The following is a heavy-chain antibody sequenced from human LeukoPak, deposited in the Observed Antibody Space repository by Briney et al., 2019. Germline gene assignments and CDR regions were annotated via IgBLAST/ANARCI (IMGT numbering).Heavy chain of an antibody. D-gene: IGHD1-26*01. CDR2: ISGGGGST. CDR1: GFTFSSYA. CDR3: AKGGKWDVTPFDY. V-gene: IGHV3-23*01. Sequence: GGSLRLSCAASGFTFSSYAMSWVRQAPGKGLEWVPAISGGGGSTYYADSVKGRFTISRDNSKNTLYLQVNSLRAEDTAVYYCAKGGKWDVTPFDYWGQGTLVTVSS. J-gene: IGHJ4*02.